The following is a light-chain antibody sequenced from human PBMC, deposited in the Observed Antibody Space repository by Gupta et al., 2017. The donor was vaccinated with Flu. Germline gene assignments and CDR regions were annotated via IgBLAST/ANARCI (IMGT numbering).Light chain of an antibody. V-gene: IGLV2-14*04. J-gene: IGLJ3*02. CDR2: DVS. CDR1: SSDVVGNNY. Sequence: SSDVVGNNYVSWYQQPPGKAPKLMIYDVSNRPSGVSSRFSGSKSGNTASLTISGLQAEDEANYYCSSYASSSTSWVFGGGTKLTVL. CDR3: SSYASSSTSWV.